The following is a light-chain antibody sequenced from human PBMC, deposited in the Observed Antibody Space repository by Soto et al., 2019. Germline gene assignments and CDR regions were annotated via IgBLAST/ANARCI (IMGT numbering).Light chain of an antibody. Sequence: EIGLRQSPGTLSVSPGERDTLSCGASQSVSRTILAWYQQKPGQTPRLLIYGAANRATGIPDRFSASGSGTDFTLIISTPEPEDSAVYYCQQYGGSPGYTFGQGTKLEIK. CDR1: QSVSRTI. CDR3: QQYGGSPGYT. J-gene: IGKJ2*01. CDR2: GAA. V-gene: IGKV3-20*01.